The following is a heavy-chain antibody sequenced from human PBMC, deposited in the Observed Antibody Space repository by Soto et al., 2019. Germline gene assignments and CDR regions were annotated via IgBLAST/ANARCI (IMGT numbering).Heavy chain of an antibody. CDR2: IYHSGST. CDR3: ARDRGCISTSCYDYGMDV. V-gene: IGHV4-30-2*01. CDR1: GGSISSGGYS. D-gene: IGHD2-2*01. J-gene: IGHJ6*02. Sequence: QLQLQESGSGLVKPSQTLSLTCAVSGGSISSGGYSWSWIRQPPGKGLEWIGYIYHSGSTYYNPSLKSRVTISVGRSKNQFSRKLSSVTAADTAVYYCARDRGCISTSCYDYGMDVWGQGTTVTVSS.